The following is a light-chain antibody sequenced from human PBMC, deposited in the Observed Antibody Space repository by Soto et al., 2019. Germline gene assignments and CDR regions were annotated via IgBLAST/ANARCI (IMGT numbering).Light chain of an antibody. Sequence: QSALTQPASVSGSPGQSITISCTGTSSDVGAYNYVSWYQQYPGKAPKVIIYDVSNRPSGVSNRFSGSKSGNTASLTISGLQAEDVADYYCCSYTTSSTVVFGGGPKLTVL. CDR3: CSYTTSSTVV. J-gene: IGLJ2*01. CDR1: SSDVGAYNY. V-gene: IGLV2-14*01. CDR2: DVS.